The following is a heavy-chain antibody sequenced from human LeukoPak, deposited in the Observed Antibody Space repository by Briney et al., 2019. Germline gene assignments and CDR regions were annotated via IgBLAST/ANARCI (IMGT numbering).Heavy chain of an antibody. Sequence: SPSETLSLTCTVSGGSISNSGYYWGWIRQPPGKGPEWIGSVYYSGSTYYNPSLKSRVTIPVDTSTNQFSLKLSSVTAADTAMYYCARDVHIYGNAFGIWGQGTMVTVSS. CDR3: ARDVHIYGNAFGI. V-gene: IGHV4-39*07. D-gene: IGHD1-1*01. J-gene: IGHJ3*02. CDR2: VYYSGST. CDR1: GGSISNSGYY.